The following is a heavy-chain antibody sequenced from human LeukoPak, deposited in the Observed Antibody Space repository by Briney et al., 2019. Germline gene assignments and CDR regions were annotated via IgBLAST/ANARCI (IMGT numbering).Heavy chain of an antibody. Sequence: KPAETLKFTGKGSGYTFTSYWSGWVRKMPGKGLEWMGNIYPGDSDTRYSPSVQGQVTISADKSISTADLQWSSLKASDTAMYYCARPYCYDSSGYLNYFDDGNQGTLVTVSS. CDR3: ARPYCYDSSGYLNYFDD. J-gene: IGHJ4*02. D-gene: IGHD3-22*01. V-gene: IGHV5-51*03. CDR2: IYPGDSDT. CDR1: GYTFTSYW.